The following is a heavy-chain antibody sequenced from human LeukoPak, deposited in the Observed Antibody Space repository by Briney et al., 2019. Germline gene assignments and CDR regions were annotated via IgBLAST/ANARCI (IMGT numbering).Heavy chain of an antibody. Sequence: PSETLSLTCTVSGGSISSSSYYWGWIRQPPGKGLEWIGSIYYSGSTYYNPSLKSRVTISVDTSKNQFSLKLSSVTAADTAVYYCARTRYSSGPVPSVGYYYYYMDVWGKGTTVTVSS. D-gene: IGHD6-19*01. CDR1: GGSISSSSYY. J-gene: IGHJ6*03. CDR2: IYYSGST. CDR3: ARTRYSSGPVPSVGYYYYYMDV. V-gene: IGHV4-39*07.